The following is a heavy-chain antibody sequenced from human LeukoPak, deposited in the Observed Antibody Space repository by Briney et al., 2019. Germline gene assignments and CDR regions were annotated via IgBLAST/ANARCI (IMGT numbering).Heavy chain of an antibody. Sequence: PGGSLRLSCAASGFTFNDYAMHWVRQAPGKGLEWVSGISWNSGSIGYADSVKGRFTISRDNAKNSLYLQMNSLRAEDTALYYCAKDSYGSGIPHFDYWGQGTLVTVSS. CDR1: GFTFNDYA. D-gene: IGHD3-10*01. CDR3: AKDSYGSGIPHFDY. CDR2: ISWNSGSI. J-gene: IGHJ4*02. V-gene: IGHV3-9*01.